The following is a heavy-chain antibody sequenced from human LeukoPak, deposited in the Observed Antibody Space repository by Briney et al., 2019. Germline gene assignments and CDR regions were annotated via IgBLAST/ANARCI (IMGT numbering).Heavy chain of an antibody. CDR2: FNPNSGGS. J-gene: IGHJ5*01. CDR3: AREKLRYFEKTGFDS. V-gene: IGHV1-2*02. CDR1: GYTFTDYY. Sequence: GASVKVSCKASGYTFTDYYIQWVRQAPGQGLEWMGWFNPNSGGSDYAQKFQGRVAMTGDTSISSGYMELSRLISDDTAVYYCAREKLRYFEKTGFDSWGQGTLVTVS. D-gene: IGHD3-9*01.